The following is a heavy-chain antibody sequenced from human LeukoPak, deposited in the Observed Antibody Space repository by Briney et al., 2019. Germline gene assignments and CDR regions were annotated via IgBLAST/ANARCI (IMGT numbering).Heavy chain of an antibody. D-gene: IGHD3-22*01. CDR3: ARDSVREYYDSSGYDA. CDR2: IYYSGST. Sequence: IPSETLSLTCTVSGGSISSGGYYWSWIRQHPGKGLEWIGYIYYSGSTYYNPSLKGRVTISVDTSKNQFSLKLSSVTAADTAVYYCARDSVREYYDSSGYDAWGQGTLVTVSS. CDR1: GGSISSGGYY. V-gene: IGHV4-31*03. J-gene: IGHJ1*01.